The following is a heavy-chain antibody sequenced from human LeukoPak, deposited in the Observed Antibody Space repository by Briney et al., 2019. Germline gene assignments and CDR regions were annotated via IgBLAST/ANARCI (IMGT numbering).Heavy chain of an antibody. CDR1: GGTFSSYA. D-gene: IGHD6-6*01. CDR3: AKRDVSSYYYYYGMDV. J-gene: IGHJ6*02. V-gene: IGHV1-69*01. CDR2: IIPIFGTA. Sequence: SVKVSCKASGGTFSSYAISWVRQAPGQGLEWMGGIIPIFGTANYAQKFQGRVTITADESTSTAYMELSSLRSEDTAVYYCAKRDVSSYYYYYGMDVWGQGTMVTVSS.